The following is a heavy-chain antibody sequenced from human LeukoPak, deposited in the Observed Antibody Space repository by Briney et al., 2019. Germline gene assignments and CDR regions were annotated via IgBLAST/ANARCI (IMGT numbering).Heavy chain of an antibody. D-gene: IGHD6-13*01. V-gene: IGHV3-7*01. CDR2: IHQVGSEI. CDR1: GFTFSSYS. CDR3: TRVGSSWDLLDY. J-gene: IGHJ4*02. Sequence: GGSLRLSCTASGFTFSSYSMKWVRQAPGKGLEFVANIHQVGSEIHYVDSVRGRFTISRDNVKSLLYLQMNSLRAEDEAIYYCTRVGSSWDLLDYWGRGTLVTVSS.